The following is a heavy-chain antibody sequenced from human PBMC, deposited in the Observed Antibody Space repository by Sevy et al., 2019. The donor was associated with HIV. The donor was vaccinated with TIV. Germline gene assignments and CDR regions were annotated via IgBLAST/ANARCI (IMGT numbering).Heavy chain of an antibody. D-gene: IGHD3-10*01. CDR1: GFTFSSYG. J-gene: IGHJ5*02. CDR3: AKDYYGSGTSPWFDP. Sequence: GGSLRLSCAASGFTFSSYGMHWVRQAPGKGLEWVAFIRYDGSNKYYADSVKGRFTISRDNSKNTLYLQMNSLRAEDTAVYYCAKDYYGSGTSPWFDPWGQGTLVTVSS. V-gene: IGHV3-30*02. CDR2: IRYDGSNK.